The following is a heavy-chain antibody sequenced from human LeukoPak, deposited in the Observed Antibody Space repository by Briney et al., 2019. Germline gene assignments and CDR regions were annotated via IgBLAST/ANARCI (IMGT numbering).Heavy chain of an antibody. CDR2: IYYSGST. CDR3: AGDGVEATNALNI. V-gene: IGHV4-39*07. Sequence: SETLSLTCTVSGGSISSSSYYWGWIRQPPGKGLEWIGNIYYSGSTYYNPSLKSRVTISVDTSKNQFSLKLSSVTAADTAVYYCAGDGVEATNALNIWGQGKMVTVSS. CDR1: GGSISSSSYY. D-gene: IGHD1-26*01. J-gene: IGHJ3*02.